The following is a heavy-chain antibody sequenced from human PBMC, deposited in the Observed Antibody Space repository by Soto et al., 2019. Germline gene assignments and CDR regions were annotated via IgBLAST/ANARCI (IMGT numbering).Heavy chain of an antibody. Sequence: SQTLSLTCAISGDSVSRNTAAWNWVRQSPSRGLEWLGRTYYRSKWYNDYALSVKDRIIISPDTSKNQFSLHLNSVTPEDTAVYYCARDVSAAIDYWVQGALVTVSS. CDR2: TYYRSKWYN. J-gene: IGHJ4*02. D-gene: IGHD6-25*01. CDR3: ARDVSAAIDY. V-gene: IGHV6-1*01. CDR1: GDSVSRNTAA.